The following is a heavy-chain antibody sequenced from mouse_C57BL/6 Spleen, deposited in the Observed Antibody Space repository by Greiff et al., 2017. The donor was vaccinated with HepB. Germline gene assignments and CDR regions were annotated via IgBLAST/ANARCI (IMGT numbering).Heavy chain of an antibody. V-gene: IGHV1-4*01. D-gene: IGHD1-1*01. J-gene: IGHJ1*03. CDR3: ARRGRSLYWYFDV. Sequence: QVQLKQSGAELARPGASVKMSCKASGYTFTSYTMHWVKQRPGQGLEWIGYINPSSGYTKYNQKFKDKATFTADKSSNTAYMQLSSLTSEDSAVYYCARRGRSLYWYFDVWGTGTTVTVAS. CDR2: INPSSGYT. CDR1: GYTFTSYT.